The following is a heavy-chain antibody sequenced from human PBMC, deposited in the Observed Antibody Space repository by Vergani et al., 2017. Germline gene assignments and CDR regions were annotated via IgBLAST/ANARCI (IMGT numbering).Heavy chain of an antibody. V-gene: IGHV5-51*01. CDR3: ARRVFPYDSSGRNWFDP. CDR1: GYSFTSHW. D-gene: IGHD3-22*01. CDR2: IYPGDSDT. Sequence: EVQLVQSGAEVKKPGESLKISCKGSGYSFTSHWIGWVRQMPGKGLEWMGIIYPGDSDTRYSPSFQGQVTISADKSISTAYLQWSSLKASDTAMYYCARRVFPYDSSGRNWFDPWGQGTLVTVSS. J-gene: IGHJ5*02.